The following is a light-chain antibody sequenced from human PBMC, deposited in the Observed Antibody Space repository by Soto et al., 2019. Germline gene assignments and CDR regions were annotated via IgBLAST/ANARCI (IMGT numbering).Light chain of an antibody. J-gene: IGKJ5*01. Sequence: DIQMTQSPSTQSGSVGDRVTITCRASQTISSWLAWYQQKPGKAPKLLIYKASTLKSGVPSRFSGSGSGTDFTLTISSVEPEDFAMYYCHQRNQFGQGTRLEI. CDR1: QTISSW. CDR3: HQRNQ. V-gene: IGKV1-5*03. CDR2: KAS.